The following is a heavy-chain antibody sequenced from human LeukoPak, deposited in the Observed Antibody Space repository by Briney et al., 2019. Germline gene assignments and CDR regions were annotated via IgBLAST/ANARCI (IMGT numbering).Heavy chain of an antibody. CDR3: ARVEDYYDSSGYYYG. V-gene: IGHV1-3*01. D-gene: IGHD3-22*01. J-gene: IGHJ4*02. Sequence: ASVKVSCKASGYTFTSYAMHWVRQAPGQRLEWMGWINAGNGNTKYSQKLQGRVTMTTDTSTSTAYMELRSLRSDDTAVYYCARVEDYYDSSGYYYGWGQGTLVTVSS. CDR1: GYTFTSYA. CDR2: INAGNGNT.